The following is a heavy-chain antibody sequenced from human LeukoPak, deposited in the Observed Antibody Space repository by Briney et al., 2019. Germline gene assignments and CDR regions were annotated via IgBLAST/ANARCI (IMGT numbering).Heavy chain of an antibody. J-gene: IGHJ6*03. CDR1: GGSINSYY. V-gene: IGHV4-4*07. D-gene: IGHD6-6*01. Sequence: PSETLSLTCTVSGGSINSYYCSCIRQPAGKRLEWIGRIYTSGSTNYNPSLKSRVTISVDKSKNQFSLKLSSVTAADTAVYYCARVIAAPLQYYYYYYRHVWGKGTTVTVSS. CDR2: IYTSGST. CDR3: ARVIAAPLQYYYYYYRHV.